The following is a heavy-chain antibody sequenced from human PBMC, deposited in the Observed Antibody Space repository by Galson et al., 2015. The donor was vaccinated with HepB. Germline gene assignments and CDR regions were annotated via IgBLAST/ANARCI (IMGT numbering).Heavy chain of an antibody. J-gene: IGHJ6*03. V-gene: IGHV1-46*03. D-gene: IGHD4-11*01. CDR1: GYTFTTYY. Sequence: SVKVSCKASGYTFTTYYMHWVRQAPGQGLKWMGIINPGSSSTTYAQKFQGRVTMTRDTSTSTVYMELSSLRSEDAAVYYCARDRLPYSNYSYYSYYYMDAWGKGSTVTVSS. CDR3: ARDRLPYSNYSYYSYYYMDA. CDR2: INPGSSST.